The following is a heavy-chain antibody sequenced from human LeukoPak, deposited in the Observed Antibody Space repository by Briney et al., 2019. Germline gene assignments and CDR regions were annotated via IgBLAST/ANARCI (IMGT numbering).Heavy chain of an antibody. CDR1: GFTFSNYD. CDR2: ISDSGGST. V-gene: IGHV3-23*01. CDR3: AKDLSRAVAADWFDP. D-gene: IGHD6-19*01. Sequence: GGPLTLSCAASGFTFSNYDMRCARQAPGEGLEWVSSISDSGGSTLYADSVKARFPISRDNSKNTLYLQMTKLRAADTAVYYCAKDLSRAVAADWFDPWDQGSLVTVSS. J-gene: IGHJ5*02.